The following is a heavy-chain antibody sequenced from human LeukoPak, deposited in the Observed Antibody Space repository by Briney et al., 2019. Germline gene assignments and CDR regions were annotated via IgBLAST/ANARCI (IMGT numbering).Heavy chain of an antibody. V-gene: IGHV1-46*01. D-gene: IGHD3-10*01. Sequence: GASVKVSCKASGYTFTSYYMHWVRQAPGQGLEWMGIINPSGGSTSYAQKFQGRVTMTRDTSTSTVYMELSSLRSEDTAVYYCARGSFGSEYGSEPSFPPQYYYYYGMDVWGQGTTVTVSS. CDR1: GYTFTSYY. CDR3: ARGSFGSEYGSEPSFPPQYYYYYGMDV. J-gene: IGHJ6*02. CDR2: INPSGGST.